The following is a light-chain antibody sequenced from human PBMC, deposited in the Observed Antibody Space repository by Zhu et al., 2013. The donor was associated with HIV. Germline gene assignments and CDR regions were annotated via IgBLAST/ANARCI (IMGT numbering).Light chain of an antibody. J-gene: IGKJ4*01. CDR2: ETS. CDR3: QQYGSSLLT. V-gene: IGKV3-20*01. Sequence: EVVLTQSPSILSVSPGERATLSCRASQSVSSNYLAWYQQKPGQAPRLLIDETSTRATGIPDRFSGSGSGTDFTLTITRLEPEDSAMYYCQQYGSSLLTFGGGTKVEIE. CDR1: QSVSSNY.